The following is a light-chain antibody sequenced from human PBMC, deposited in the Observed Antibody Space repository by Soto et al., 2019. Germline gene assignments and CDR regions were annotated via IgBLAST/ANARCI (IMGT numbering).Light chain of an antibody. CDR1: HRVSSY. V-gene: IGKV3-15*01. CDR2: GVS. Sequence: EILMTQSPATLSVSPGESATLSCNASHRVSSYLAWYQQKPGQAPRLLIYGVSTRANGVPARFSGSGSGTVFTLTISSLQSEDFAVYYCQQYNNWPLTFGGGTKVEIK. J-gene: IGKJ4*01. CDR3: QQYNNWPLT.